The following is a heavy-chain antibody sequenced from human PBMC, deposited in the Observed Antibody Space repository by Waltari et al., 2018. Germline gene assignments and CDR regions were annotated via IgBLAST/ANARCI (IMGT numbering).Heavy chain of an antibody. V-gene: IGHV3-9*01. J-gene: IGHJ3*02. CDR2: ISWNSASI. CDR3: AKVWGAVMGAFDI. D-gene: IGHD3-16*01. Sequence: EVQLVESGGGLVQPGRSLRLCCAASGFTFDDYAMKWVRQAPGKGLEWVSGISWNSASIGDADSVKGRFTISRDNAKNSLYLQMNSLRAEDTALYYCAKVWGAVMGAFDIWGQGTMVTVSS. CDR1: GFTFDDYA.